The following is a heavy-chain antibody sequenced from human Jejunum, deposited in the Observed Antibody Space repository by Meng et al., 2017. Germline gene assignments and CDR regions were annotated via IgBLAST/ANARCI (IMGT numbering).Heavy chain of an antibody. CDR3: ARDGYYDSSGYYNRPFDY. CDR1: GFTFSDYY. Sequence: GGSLRLSCAASGFTFSDYYMSWIRQAPGKGLEWVSYISTRGGTIYYADSVKGRFTLSRDNAKNSLYLQMNSLRAEDTAVYYCARDGYYDSSGYYNRPFDYWGQGTLVTGS. J-gene: IGHJ4*02. V-gene: IGHV3-11*04. CDR2: ISTRGGTI. D-gene: IGHD3-22*01.